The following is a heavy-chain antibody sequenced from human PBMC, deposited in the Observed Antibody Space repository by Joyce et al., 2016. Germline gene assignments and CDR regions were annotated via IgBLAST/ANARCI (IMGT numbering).Heavy chain of an antibody. CDR1: GGSFSNNT. Sequence: QVQLVQSGAEVKKPGSSVRVSCKASGGSFSNNTTKWVRKAPGQGLDWMGGSIPVFGTANYAQKFQGRGTITADESTRTAYMELSSLRSDDTGVYYCASLDGTSGYWGQGTLVTVSS. CDR2: SIPVFGTA. CDR3: ASLDGTSGY. V-gene: IGHV1-69*01. D-gene: IGHD5-24*01. J-gene: IGHJ4*02.